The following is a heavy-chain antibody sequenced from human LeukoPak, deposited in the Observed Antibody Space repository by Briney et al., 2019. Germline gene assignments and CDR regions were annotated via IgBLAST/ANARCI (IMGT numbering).Heavy chain of an antibody. CDR1: GGSISSYY. J-gene: IGHJ4*02. V-gene: IGHV4-4*07. D-gene: IGHD3-3*01. Sequence: SETLSLTCTVSGGSISSYYWSWIRQPAGKRLEWIGRIYTSGSTNYNPSLKSRVTISVDKSKNQFSLKLSSVTAADTAVYYCATMDNFWSGFDYWGQGTLVTVSS. CDR3: ATMDNFWSGFDY. CDR2: IYTSGST.